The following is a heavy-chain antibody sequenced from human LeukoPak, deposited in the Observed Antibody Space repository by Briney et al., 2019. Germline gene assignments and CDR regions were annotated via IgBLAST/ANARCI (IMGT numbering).Heavy chain of an antibody. J-gene: IGHJ4*02. CDR1: AFTFSSYA. V-gene: IGHV3-23*01. Sequence: GGSLRLSCAASAFTFSSYAMSWVRQAPGKGLEWVSAISGSGGSTYYADSVKGRFTISRDNSKNTLYLQMNSLRAEDTAVYYCAKLPATYDSSGYYLPHFDYWGQGTLVTVSS. CDR2: ISGSGGST. D-gene: IGHD3-22*01. CDR3: AKLPATYDSSGYYLPHFDY.